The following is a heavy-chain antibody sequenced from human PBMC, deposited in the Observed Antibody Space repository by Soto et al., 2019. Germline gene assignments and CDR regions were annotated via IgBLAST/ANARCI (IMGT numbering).Heavy chain of an antibody. Sequence: PSETLSLTCTVSGGSVTSDEDYWSWIRQSPGKGLEWIGHISNSGSTGYNPSLKTRLSMSVDRSKNQFTLRLTSVTAADTAVYFCATESGSTYGYFDYWGQGTQVTVSS. J-gene: IGHJ4*02. D-gene: IGHD5-18*01. V-gene: IGHV4-30-4*01. CDR1: GGSVTSDEDY. CDR2: ISNSGST. CDR3: ATESGSTYGYFDY.